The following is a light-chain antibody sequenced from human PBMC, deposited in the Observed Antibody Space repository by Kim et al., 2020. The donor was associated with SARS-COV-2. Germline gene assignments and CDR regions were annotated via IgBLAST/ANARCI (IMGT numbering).Light chain of an antibody. CDR3: MQSLQTPLT. Sequence: DIVMTQSPLSLPVTPGEPASISCRSSQSLLYSNGYNYLDWYLQKPRQSPQLLIYLGSNRASGVPDRFSGSGSGTDFTLKISRVEAEDVGVYYCMQSLQTPLTFGGGTKVDIK. V-gene: IGKV2-28*01. CDR1: QSLLYSNGYNY. J-gene: IGKJ4*01. CDR2: LGS.